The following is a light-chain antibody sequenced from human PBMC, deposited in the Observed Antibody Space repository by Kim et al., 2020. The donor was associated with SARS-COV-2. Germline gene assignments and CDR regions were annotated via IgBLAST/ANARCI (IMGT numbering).Light chain of an antibody. Sequence: GKRVIITCTRSSGSIASDFVHWFQQRPGRSPNTVIYENQERPAGVPDRFSGSVDTSSNSASLTISGLKTEDEADYFCQSYNDNSWVFGGGTQLTVL. CDR3: QSYNDNSWV. V-gene: IGLV6-57*01. J-gene: IGLJ3*02. CDR1: SGSIASDF. CDR2: ENQ.